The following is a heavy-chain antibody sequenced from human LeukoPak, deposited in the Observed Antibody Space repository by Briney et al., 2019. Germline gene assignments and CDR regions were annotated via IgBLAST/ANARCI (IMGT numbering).Heavy chain of an antibody. D-gene: IGHD3-10*02. Sequence: PGGPLRLSCAASAFTFSSYSMNRVRQAPGKGLEGVSSISSSGSYIYYADPVKGRFTISSENAKNSLYLQMNSLRAEDTAVYYCAELGITMIGGVWGKGTTVTISS. V-gene: IGHV3-21*01. J-gene: IGHJ6*04. CDR3: AELGITMIGGV. CDR1: AFTFSSYS. CDR2: ISSSGSYI.